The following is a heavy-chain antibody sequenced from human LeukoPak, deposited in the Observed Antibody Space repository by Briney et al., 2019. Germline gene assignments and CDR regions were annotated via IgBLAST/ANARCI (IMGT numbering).Heavy chain of an antibody. J-gene: IGHJ4*02. V-gene: IGHV3-43*01. CDR1: GFIFDDYI. CDR2: INWDGSST. Sequence: PGGTLRLSCAASGFIFDDYIMHWVRQGPGKGLEWVSLINWDGSSTYYADSVKGRFTISRDNSKNSLYLQLNSLTTEDTALYYCAKDTSGFVAIAANSFDSWGQGTLVTVSS. D-gene: IGHD2-15*01. CDR3: AKDTSGFVAIAANSFDS.